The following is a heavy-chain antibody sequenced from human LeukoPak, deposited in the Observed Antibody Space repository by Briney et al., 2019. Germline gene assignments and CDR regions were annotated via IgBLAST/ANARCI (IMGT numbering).Heavy chain of an antibody. CDR3: ARDATRANWFDP. V-gene: IGHV3-21*01. J-gene: IGHJ5*02. Sequence: GGSLRLSCAASGFTFSSYSMNWVRQAPGKGLEWVSSISSSSSYIYYADSVKGRFTISRDNAKNSLYLQMNSLRAEDTAVYYCARDATRANWFDPWGQGTLVTVSP. CDR1: GFTFSSYS. CDR2: ISSSSSYI.